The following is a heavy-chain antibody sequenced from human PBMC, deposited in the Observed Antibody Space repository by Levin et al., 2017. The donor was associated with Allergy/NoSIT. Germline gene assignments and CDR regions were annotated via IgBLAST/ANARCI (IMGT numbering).Heavy chain of an antibody. CDR1: GITFSSYA. D-gene: IGHD3-10*01. CDR2: ISGSGGNS. J-gene: IGHJ4*02. CDR3: VKGRDGSGSYYSEVDY. V-gene: IGHV3-23*01. Sequence: TGGSLRLSCAASGITFSSYAMSWVRQAPGKGLEWVSSISGSGGNSYYADSVKGRFTISRDNSKNTLYLEMNSLRVEDTDVYYCVKGRDGSGSYYSEVDYWGQGTLVTVSS.